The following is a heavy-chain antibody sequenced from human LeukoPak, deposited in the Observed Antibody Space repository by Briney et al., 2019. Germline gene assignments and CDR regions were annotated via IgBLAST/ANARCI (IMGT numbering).Heavy chain of an antibody. J-gene: IGHJ4*02. CDR1: GYTFTSYG. CDR3: ARVWPCTNGVCPDVFEY. CDR2: INPNSGGT. V-gene: IGHV1-2*02. Sequence: RASVKVSCKASGYTFTSYGISWVRQAPGQGLEWMGWINPNSGGTYYAQKFQGRVTMTRDTSISSAYMELSSLRSDDTAVYYCARVWPCTNGVCPDVFEYWGQGTLVTVSS. D-gene: IGHD2-8*01.